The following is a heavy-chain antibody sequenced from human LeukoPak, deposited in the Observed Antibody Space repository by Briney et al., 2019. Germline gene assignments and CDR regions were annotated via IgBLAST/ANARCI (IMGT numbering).Heavy chain of an antibody. D-gene: IGHD2-2*01. Sequence: ASVKVSCKASGYTFTDFYMHWVRQAPGQGLEWMGWINPNSGGTNYAQKFQGRVTMTRDTSISTAYMELSRLKSDDTAVYYCAREELSGSSPICCSGLGYWGQGTLVTVSS. CDR2: INPNSGGT. CDR1: GYTFTDFY. J-gene: IGHJ4*02. CDR3: AREELSGSSPICCSGLGY. V-gene: IGHV1-2*02.